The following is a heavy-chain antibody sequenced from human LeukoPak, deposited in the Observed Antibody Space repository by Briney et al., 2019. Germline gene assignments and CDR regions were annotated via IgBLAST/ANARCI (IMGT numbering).Heavy chain of an antibody. Sequence: SETLSLTCTVSGGSISSGSYYWSWIRQPAGKGLEWIGRIYTSGSTNYNPSLKSRVTISVDTSKNQFSLKLSSVTAADTAVYYCARAPGRRASSGGIFDYWGQGTLVTVSS. CDR3: ARAPGRRASSGGIFDY. CDR1: GGSISSGSYY. D-gene: IGHD3-16*01. J-gene: IGHJ4*02. V-gene: IGHV4-61*02. CDR2: IYTSGST.